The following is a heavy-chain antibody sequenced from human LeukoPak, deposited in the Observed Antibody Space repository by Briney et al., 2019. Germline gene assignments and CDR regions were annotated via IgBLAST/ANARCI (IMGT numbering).Heavy chain of an antibody. CDR2: ISAYNGNT. V-gene: IGHV1-18*01. J-gene: IGHJ4*02. Sequence: ASVKVSCKASGYTFTSYGISWVRQAPGQGLEWMGWISAYNGNTNYAQKLQGRVTMTTDTSTSTAYMELRSLRSDDTAVYYCAREPPLRYSYGYPDYWGQGTLVTVSS. D-gene: IGHD5-18*01. CDR1: GYTFTSYG. CDR3: AREPPLRYSYGYPDY.